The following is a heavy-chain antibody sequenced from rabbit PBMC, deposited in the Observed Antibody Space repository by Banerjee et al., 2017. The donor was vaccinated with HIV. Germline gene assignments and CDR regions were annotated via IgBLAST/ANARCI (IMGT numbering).Heavy chain of an antibody. V-gene: IGHV1S40*01. Sequence: QSLEESGGDLVKPGASLTLTCTASGFSFSSSYYICWVRQAPGKGLEWIACIYTGSSGSTYYANWAKGRFTISKTSSTTVTLQMTSLTAADTATYFCARDRAGSGFYFNLWGQGTLVTIS. CDR3: ARDRAGSGFYFNL. D-gene: IGHD8-1*01. J-gene: IGHJ4*01. CDR1: GFSFSSSYY. CDR2: IYTGSSGST.